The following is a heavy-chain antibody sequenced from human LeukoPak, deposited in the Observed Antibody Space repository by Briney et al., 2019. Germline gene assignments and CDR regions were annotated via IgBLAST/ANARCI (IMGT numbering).Heavy chain of an antibody. V-gene: IGHV3-74*01. D-gene: IGHD1-1*01. Sequence: GGSLRLSCAASGFTFTKYWMHWVRRAPGKGPVWVARINSDGSSTSYADSVKGRFTISRDNAKNTLYLQMNSLRAEDTAVYYCTDLSTGDAFDIWGQGTMVTVSS. CDR1: GFTFTKYW. CDR2: INSDGSST. J-gene: IGHJ3*02. CDR3: TDLSTGDAFDI.